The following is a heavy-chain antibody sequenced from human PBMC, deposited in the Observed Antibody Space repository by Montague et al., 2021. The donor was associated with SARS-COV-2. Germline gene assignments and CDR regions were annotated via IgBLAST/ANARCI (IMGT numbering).Heavy chain of an antibody. J-gene: IGHJ4*01. CDR1: RGFINNYY. V-gene: IGHV4-59*01. D-gene: IGHD1-26*01. CDR2: VFYTGLN. Sequence: SETLSLTCTVSRGFINNYYWNWIRQSPDKGLEWIGFVFYTGLNKYNPSLESRVTISLDTSGNQFSLRLTSVTAADTAVYFRARGLGANLDYWGQGILVTV. CDR3: ARGLGANLDY.